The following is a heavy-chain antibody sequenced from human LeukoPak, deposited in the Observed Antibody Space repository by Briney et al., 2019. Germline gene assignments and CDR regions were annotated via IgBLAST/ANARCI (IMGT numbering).Heavy chain of an antibody. CDR3: ARLSANSSAYFFDY. Sequence: GGSLRLSCAASGFTVGSNYMSWVRQAPGKGLEWVSIIYRGGSTNYADSVKGRFTISRDTSKNTLYLQMNSLRAEDTAVYYCARLSANSSAYFFDYRGQGTLVTVSS. J-gene: IGHJ4*02. CDR1: GFTVGSNY. D-gene: IGHD3-22*01. V-gene: IGHV3-66*04. CDR2: IYRGGST.